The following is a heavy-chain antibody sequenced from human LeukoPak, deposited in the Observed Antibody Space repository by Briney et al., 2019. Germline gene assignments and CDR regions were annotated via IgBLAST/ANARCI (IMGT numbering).Heavy chain of an antibody. Sequence: ASVKVSCKASGYTFTSYGISWVRQAPGQGLEWMGWISPYNGNTNYAQKLQGRVTMTTDTSTRTAYMELRSLRSDDTAVYYCARALTSGSYFLGYFDHWGQGTLVTVSS. D-gene: IGHD1-26*01. V-gene: IGHV1-18*04. J-gene: IGHJ4*02. CDR1: GYTFTSYG. CDR2: ISPYNGNT. CDR3: ARALTSGSYFLGYFDH.